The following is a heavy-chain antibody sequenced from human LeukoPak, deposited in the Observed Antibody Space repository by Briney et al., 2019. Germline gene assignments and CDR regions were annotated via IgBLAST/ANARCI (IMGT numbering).Heavy chain of an antibody. D-gene: IGHD3-22*01. J-gene: IGHJ4*02. V-gene: IGHV3-23*01. Sequence: RGSLRLSCAASGFTFSSYAMSWVRQAPGKGLEWVSAISGSGGSTYYADSVKGRFTISRDNSKNTLYLQMNSLRAEDTAVYYCAKEVGEYYYDSSGFDYWGQGTLVTVSS. CDR3: AKEVGEYYYDSSGFDY. CDR1: GFTFSSYA. CDR2: ISGSGGST.